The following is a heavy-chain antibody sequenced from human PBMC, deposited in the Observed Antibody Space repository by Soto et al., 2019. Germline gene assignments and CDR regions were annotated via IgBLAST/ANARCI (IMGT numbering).Heavy chain of an antibody. V-gene: IGHV3-30*19. CDR3: ARWGTTGGLDV. CDR2: TSYDGTDK. Sequence: QVQLVESGGGVVQPGTSLRVSCVGSGFTFRSYVIHWVRQAPGKGLEWVALTSYDGTDKYYGDSVRGRFTISRDNSRNTVDLQMDSLRLEDTARYYCARWGTTGGLDVWGQGTLASVSS. D-gene: IGHD3-16*01. CDR1: GFTFRSYV. J-gene: IGHJ1*01.